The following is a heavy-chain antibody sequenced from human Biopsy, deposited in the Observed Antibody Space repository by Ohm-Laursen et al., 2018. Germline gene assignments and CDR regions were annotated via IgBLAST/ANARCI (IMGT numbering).Heavy chain of an antibody. CDR3: ARIPILVVPAAIAYRHRRHLQGLDV. J-gene: IGHJ6*02. D-gene: IGHD2-2*02. Sequence: TQTLTLTGTLSGFSLNTRGMSVTWIRQPPGKALEWLARIDWDDAKFYNGSLKTRLTISKDTSENHVVLTLSDVDPVDTATYYCARIPILVVPAAIAYRHRRHLQGLDVWGQGTTVIVSS. CDR2: IDWDDAK. CDR1: GFSLNTRGMS. V-gene: IGHV2-70*16.